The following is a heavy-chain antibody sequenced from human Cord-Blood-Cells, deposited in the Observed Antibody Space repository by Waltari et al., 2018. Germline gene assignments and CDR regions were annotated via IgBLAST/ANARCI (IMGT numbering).Heavy chain of an antibody. CDR3: ARDKPHSSSSEAFDI. D-gene: IGHD6-6*01. V-gene: IGHV3-7*01. Sequence: EVQLVESGGGLVQPGGSLRLSCAASGFTFSSYWMSWVRQAPGKGREGVSNIKQDGSEKYYVDSVKGRFTISRDNAKNSLYLQMNSLRAEDTAVYYCARDKPHSSSSEAFDIWGQGTMVTVSS. J-gene: IGHJ3*02. CDR1: GFTFSSYW. CDR2: IKQDGSEK.